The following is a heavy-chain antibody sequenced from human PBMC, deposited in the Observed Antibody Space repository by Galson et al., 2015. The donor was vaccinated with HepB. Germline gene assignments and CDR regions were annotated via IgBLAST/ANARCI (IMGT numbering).Heavy chain of an antibody. CDR2: IIPIFGTA. CDR3: ACGQKGRAPNYYYYYGMDV. J-gene: IGHJ6*02. V-gene: IGHV1-69*13. D-gene: IGHD2-21*01. CDR1: GCTFSSYA. Sequence: SVKVSCKASGCTFSSYAISWVRQAPGQGLEWMGGIIPIFGTANYAQKFQGRVTITADESTSTAYMELSSLRSEDTAVYYCACGQKGRAPNYYYYYGMDVWGQGTMVTVSS.